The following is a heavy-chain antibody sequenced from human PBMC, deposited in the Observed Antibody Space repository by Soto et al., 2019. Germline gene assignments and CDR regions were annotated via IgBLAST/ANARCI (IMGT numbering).Heavy chain of an antibody. Sequence: ASVKVSCQASCYTFTSYGISWVRQAPGQGLEWMGWISAYNGNTNYAQKLQGRVTMTTDTSTSTAYMELRSLRSDDTAVYYCARESAYGDQYYFDYWGQGTLVTVSS. J-gene: IGHJ4*02. CDR1: CYTFTSYG. V-gene: IGHV1-18*01. CDR2: ISAYNGNT. D-gene: IGHD4-17*01. CDR3: ARESAYGDQYYFDY.